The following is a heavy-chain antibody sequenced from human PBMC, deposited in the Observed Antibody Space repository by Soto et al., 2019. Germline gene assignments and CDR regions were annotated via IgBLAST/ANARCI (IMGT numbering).Heavy chain of an antibody. CDR2: INHSGST. CDR3: ARVSSGWQFYYYYGMDV. V-gene: IGHV4-34*01. J-gene: IGHJ6*02. Sequence: PSETLSLTCAVYGGSFSGYYWSWIRQPPGKGLEWIGEINHSGSTNYNPSLKSRVTISVDTSKNQFSLKLSSVTAADTAVYYCARVSSGWQFYYYYGMDVWGQGTTVTVSS. D-gene: IGHD6-19*01. CDR1: GGSFSGYY.